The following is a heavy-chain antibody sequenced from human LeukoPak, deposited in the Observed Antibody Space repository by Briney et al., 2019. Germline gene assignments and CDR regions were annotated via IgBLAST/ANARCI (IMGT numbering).Heavy chain of an antibody. CDR2: IIPICGIA. CDR3: ARCPPGGSGSYTLCYGMDV. V-gene: IGHV1-69*04. CDR1: GGTFSSYA. D-gene: IGHD3-10*01. Sequence: ASVKVSCKASGGTFSSYAISWVRQAPGQGLEWMGRIIPICGIANYAQKFQGRVTITADKSTSTAYMELSSLRSEDTAVYYCARCPPGGSGSYTLCYGMDVWGQGTTVTVSS. J-gene: IGHJ6*02.